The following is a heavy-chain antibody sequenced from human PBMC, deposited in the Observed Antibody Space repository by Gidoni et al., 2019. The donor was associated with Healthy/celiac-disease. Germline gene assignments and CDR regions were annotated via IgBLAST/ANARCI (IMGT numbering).Heavy chain of an antibody. Sequence: QMQLVQSGPEVKKPGTSVKVSCKASGFTFTSSAVQWVRQARGQRLEWIGWIVVGSGNTNYAQKFQERVTITRDMSTSTAYMELSSLRSEDTAVYYCAATTSYYDYVWGSQSDYWGQGTLVTVSS. CDR1: GFTFTSSA. J-gene: IGHJ4*02. CDR3: AATTSYYDYVWGSQSDY. CDR2: IVVGSGNT. V-gene: IGHV1-58*01. D-gene: IGHD3-16*01.